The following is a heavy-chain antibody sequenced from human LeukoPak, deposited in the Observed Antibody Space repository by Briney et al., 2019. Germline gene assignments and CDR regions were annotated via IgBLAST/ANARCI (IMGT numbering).Heavy chain of an antibody. CDR2: IIPIFGTA. Sequence: GASVKVSCKASGGTFSSYAISWVRQAPGQGLEWMGGIIPIFGTANYAQKFQGRVTITTDESTSTAYMELSSLRSEDTAVYYCASTGYSSSWYSSGGDYWGQGTLVTVSS. D-gene: IGHD6-13*01. J-gene: IGHJ4*02. CDR3: ASTGYSSSWYSSGGDY. V-gene: IGHV1-69*05. CDR1: GGTFSSYA.